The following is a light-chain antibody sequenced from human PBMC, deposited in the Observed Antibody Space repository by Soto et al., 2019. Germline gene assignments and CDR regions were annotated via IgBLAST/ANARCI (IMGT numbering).Light chain of an antibody. CDR3: QQYNNWPKT. J-gene: IGKJ1*01. CDR1: QCISSN. V-gene: IGKV3-15*01. Sequence: EIVMTQSPATLSVSPGERATLSCRASQCISSNFAWYQQTPGQAPRLLIYDASTRATGIPARFSASGSGTDFTLTISSLQSDDFAGYYFQQYNNWPKTFGQGTEVEIK. CDR2: DAS.